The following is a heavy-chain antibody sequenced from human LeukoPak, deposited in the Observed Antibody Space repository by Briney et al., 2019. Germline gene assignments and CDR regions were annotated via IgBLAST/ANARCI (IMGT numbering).Heavy chain of an antibody. CDR3: ARSTYGSGSYYNQLDY. J-gene: IGHJ4*02. Sequence: SQTLSLTCTVSGGSISGGDYYWSCIRQPPGKGLEWIGYIYHSGSTYYNPSLKSRVTISVDTSKNQFSLKLSSVTAADTAVYYCARSTYGSGSYYNQLDYWGQGTLVTVSS. CDR2: IYHSGST. CDR1: GGSISGGDYY. D-gene: IGHD3-10*01. V-gene: IGHV4-30-2*05.